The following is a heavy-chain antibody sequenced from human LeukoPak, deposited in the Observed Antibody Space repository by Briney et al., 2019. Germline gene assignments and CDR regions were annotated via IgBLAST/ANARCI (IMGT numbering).Heavy chain of an antibody. CDR1: GGSISSGGYY. V-gene: IGHV4-31*03. J-gene: IGHJ6*02. Sequence: SETLSLTCTVSGGSISSGGYYWSWIRQHPGKGLEWIGYIYYSGSTYYNPSLKSRVTISVDTSKNQFSLKLSSVTAADTAVYYCARDLFTMIKREPPIYYYYGMDVWGQGTTVTVSS. CDR3: ARDLFTMIKREPPIYYYYGMDV. D-gene: IGHD3-22*01. CDR2: IYYSGST.